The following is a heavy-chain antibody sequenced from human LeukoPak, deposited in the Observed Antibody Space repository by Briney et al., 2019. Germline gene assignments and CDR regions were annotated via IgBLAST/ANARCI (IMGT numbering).Heavy chain of an antibody. D-gene: IGHD3-3*01. V-gene: IGHV3-23*01. Sequence: GGSLRLSCAASGFTFSSYAMSWVRQAPGKGLEWVSAISGSGGSTYYADSVKGRFTISRDNPKNTLYLQMNSLRAEDTAVYYCAKDPVLRFLEWLSPYNWFDPWGQGTLVTVSS. CDR2: ISGSGGST. CDR3: AKDPVLRFLEWLSPYNWFDP. CDR1: GFTFSSYA. J-gene: IGHJ5*02.